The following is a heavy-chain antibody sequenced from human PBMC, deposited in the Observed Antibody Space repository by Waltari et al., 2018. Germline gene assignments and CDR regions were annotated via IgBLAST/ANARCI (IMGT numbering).Heavy chain of an antibody. J-gene: IGHJ4*02. CDR2: IRGSDGTT. CDR1: GFTFSSYT. V-gene: IGHV3-23*01. CDR3: AKQEASGGLKLRSFDY. Sequence: EVQLXESGXGLVQPGGSLRXSCXGSGFTFSSYTMTWVRXAPGKGLEWVSXIRGSDGTTYYADSVXGRXXXXRXXSKNTLYLQMNSXRAEDTXLYYCAKQEASGGLKLRSFDYWGPGTXXXXXS. D-gene: IGHD2-15*01.